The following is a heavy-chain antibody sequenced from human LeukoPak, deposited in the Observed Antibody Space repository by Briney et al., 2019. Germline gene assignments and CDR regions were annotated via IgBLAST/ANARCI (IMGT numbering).Heavy chain of an antibody. Sequence: GASVKVSCKTSGYTFAGYYIHWVRQAPGQGLEWMGRINTNSGGTKYAQNFQGRVTMTRDTFINTAYMELTRLRSDDTSIYFCARDFYDSSGDYHDGFDIWGQGTMVTVSS. CDR2: INTNSGGT. CDR3: ARDFYDSSGDYHDGFDI. D-gene: IGHD3-22*01. V-gene: IGHV1-2*06. J-gene: IGHJ3*02. CDR1: GYTFAGYY.